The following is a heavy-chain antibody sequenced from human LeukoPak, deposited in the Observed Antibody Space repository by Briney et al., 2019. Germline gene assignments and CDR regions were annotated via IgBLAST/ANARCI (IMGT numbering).Heavy chain of an antibody. J-gene: IGHJ6*02. CDR1: GFTFSSYN. CDR3: AKSTSPLYYYYGMDV. D-gene: IGHD2-2*01. CDR2: ISDDGSNE. V-gene: IGHV3-30-3*01. Sequence: TGGSLRLSCAASGFTFSSYNMHWVRQAPGTELEWVALISDDGSNEYYADSVRGRFTISRDNSKNTLYLQLNSLRAEDTAVYYCAKSTSPLYYYYGMDVWGQGTTVTVSS.